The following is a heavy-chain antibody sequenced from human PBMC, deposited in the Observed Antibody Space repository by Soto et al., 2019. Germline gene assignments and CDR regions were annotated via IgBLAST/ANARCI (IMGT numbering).Heavy chain of an antibody. Sequence: QVQLVESGGGVVQPGRSLRLSCAASGFPFTSYGMRWVREGPGKGLEWLAVISYDGSNKFYADSVKGRFTISRDNSKNTLYLQMNSLRPEDTALYYCVGGQYYFDYRGQGTLVIVSS. V-gene: IGHV3-30*03. CDR3: VGGQYYFDY. D-gene: IGHD3-10*01. CDR1: GFPFTSYG. J-gene: IGHJ4*02. CDR2: ISYDGSNK.